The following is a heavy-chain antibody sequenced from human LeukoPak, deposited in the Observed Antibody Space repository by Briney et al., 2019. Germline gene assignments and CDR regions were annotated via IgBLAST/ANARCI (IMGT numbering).Heavy chain of an antibody. CDR2: IIPIFGTA. V-gene: IGHV1-69*05. CDR3: ARVDLPYNWFDP. CDR1: GGTFSRYA. D-gene: IGHD3-3*01. Sequence: ASVKVSCKASGGTFSRYAISWVRQAPGQGLEWVGGIIPIFGTANYAQKFQGRVTITTDESTSTAYMELSSLRSEDTAVYYCARVDLPYNWFDPWGQGTLVTVSS. J-gene: IGHJ5*02.